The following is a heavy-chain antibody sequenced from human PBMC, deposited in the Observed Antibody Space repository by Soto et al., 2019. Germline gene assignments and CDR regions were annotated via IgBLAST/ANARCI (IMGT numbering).Heavy chain of an antibody. CDR3: ATQSISYTWDV. CDR2: IFRSEGS. CDR1: GGSITSTKW. D-gene: IGHD4-4*01. Sequence: QVQLQESGPGLVKPSGTLSLSCAVSGGSITSTKWWTWGRQPPRKGLEWMVEIFRSEGSTYNPSLKGSLSMSLDPSNTQFTPRLSSLTASDTAVDYGATQSISYTWDVWGEGTTVTVS. V-gene: IGHV4-4*02. J-gene: IGHJ6*02.